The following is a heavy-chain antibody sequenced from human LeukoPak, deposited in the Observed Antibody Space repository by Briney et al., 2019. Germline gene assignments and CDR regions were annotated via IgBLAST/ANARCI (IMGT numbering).Heavy chain of an antibody. V-gene: IGHV4-39*01. CDR1: GGSISSSSYY. J-gene: IGHJ3*02. CDR2: IYYSGST. CDR3: ARLPSSLDDCGGNSGRDAFDI. Sequence: ASETLSLTCTVSGGSISSSSYYWGWIRQPPGRGLEWIGSIYYSGSTYYNPSLKSRVTISVDTPKNQFSLKLSSVTAADTAVYYCARLPSSLDDCGGNSGRDAFDIWGQGTMVTVSS. D-gene: IGHD4-23*01.